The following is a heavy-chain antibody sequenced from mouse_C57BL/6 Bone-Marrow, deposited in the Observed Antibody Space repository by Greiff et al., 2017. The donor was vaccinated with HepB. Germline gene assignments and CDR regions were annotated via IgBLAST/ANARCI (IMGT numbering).Heavy chain of an antibody. CDR2: IYPGGGYT. CDR1: GYTFTNYW. Sequence: VQLQQSGAELVSPGTSVKMSCKASGYTFTNYWIGWAKQRPGHGLEWIGDIYPGGGYTNYNEKFKGKATLTADKSSSTAYMQFSSLTSEDSAIYYCARGVVADYWYFDVWGTGTTVTVSS. V-gene: IGHV1-63*01. D-gene: IGHD1-1*01. CDR3: ARGVVADYWYFDV. J-gene: IGHJ1*03.